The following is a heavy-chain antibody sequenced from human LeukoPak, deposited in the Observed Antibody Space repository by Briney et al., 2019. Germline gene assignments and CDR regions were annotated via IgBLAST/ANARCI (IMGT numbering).Heavy chain of an antibody. Sequence: PGGSLRLSCAASGFTFSSYGMHWVRQAPGKGLEWVAFIRYDGSNKYYADSVKGRFTISRDNSKNTLYLQMNSLRAEDTAVYYCAKEREEYNWNDEWFDPWGQGTLVTVSS. D-gene: IGHD1-1*01. V-gene: IGHV3-30*02. J-gene: IGHJ5*02. CDR2: IRYDGSNK. CDR3: AKEREEYNWNDEWFDP. CDR1: GFTFSSYG.